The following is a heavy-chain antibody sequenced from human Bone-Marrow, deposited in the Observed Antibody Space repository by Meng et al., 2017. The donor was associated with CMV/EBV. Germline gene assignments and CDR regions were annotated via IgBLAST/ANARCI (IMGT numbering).Heavy chain of an antibody. CDR1: GGTFSSYA. CDR2: IIPIFGTA. D-gene: IGHD2-2*01. J-gene: IGHJ3*02. CDR3: ARDRRLINRGYCSSASCNDAFDI. Sequence: SVKVSCKASGGTFSSYAISWVRQAPGQGLEWMGGIIPIFGTANYAQKFQGRVTITTDESTSTAYMELSRLRSDDTAVYYCARDRRLINRGYCSSASCNDAFDIWGQGTMVTVSS. V-gene: IGHV1-69*05.